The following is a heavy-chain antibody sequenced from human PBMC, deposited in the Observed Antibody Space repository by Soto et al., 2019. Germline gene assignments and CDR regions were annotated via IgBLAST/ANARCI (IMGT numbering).Heavy chain of an antibody. CDR3: ARWAYWASGYANDAFDI. CDR1: GYSFTSYW. J-gene: IGHJ3*02. CDR2: IYPGDSDT. D-gene: IGHD3-22*01. V-gene: IGHV5-51*01. Sequence: GESLKISCKGSGYSFTSYWIGWVRQMPGKGLEWMGIIYPGDSDTRYSPSFQGQVTISADKSISTAYLQWSSLKASDTAMYYCARWAYWASGYANDAFDIWGQGTMVTVSS.